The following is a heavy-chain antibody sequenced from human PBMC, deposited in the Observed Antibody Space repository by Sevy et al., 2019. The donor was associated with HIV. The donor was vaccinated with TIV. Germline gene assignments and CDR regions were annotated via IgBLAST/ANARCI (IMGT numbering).Heavy chain of an antibody. D-gene: IGHD2-8*01. V-gene: IGHV3-30*02. CDR2: IRYDGSNK. Sequence: GGSLRFSCAASGFTFSSYGMHWVRQAPGKGLEWVAFIRYDGSNKYYADSVKGRFTISRDNSKNTLYLQMNSLRAEDTAVYYCAKDGSSHCTNGVCSGDYWGQGTLVTVSS. CDR3: AKDGSSHCTNGVCSGDY. CDR1: GFTFSSYG. J-gene: IGHJ4*02.